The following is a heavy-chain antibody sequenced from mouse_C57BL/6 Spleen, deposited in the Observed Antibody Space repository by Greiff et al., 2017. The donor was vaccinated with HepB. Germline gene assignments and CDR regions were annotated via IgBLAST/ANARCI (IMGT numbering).Heavy chain of an antibody. J-gene: IGHJ3*01. Sequence: DVMLVESGGGLVQPGGSLKLSCAASGFSFSAYYMYWVRQTPEKRLEWVAYISNGGGSTYYPDTIKGRFTISRDNAKNTLYLQMSRLTSEDTAMYYCASVYDFSWFTYWGQGTLVTVSA. CDR2: ISNGGGST. CDR1: GFSFSAYY. CDR3: ASVYDFSWFTY. V-gene: IGHV5-12*01. D-gene: IGHD2-4*01.